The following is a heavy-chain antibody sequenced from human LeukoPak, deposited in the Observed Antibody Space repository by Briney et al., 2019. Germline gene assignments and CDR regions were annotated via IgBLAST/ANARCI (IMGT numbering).Heavy chain of an antibody. CDR2: IKPDGSEK. V-gene: IGHV3-7*01. D-gene: IGHD3-22*01. CDR1: GFTVSSYW. Sequence: GGSLRLSCAASGFTVSSYWMSWVRQAPGKGLEWVANIKPDGSEKYYVDSVKGRFTISRDNAKNSLYLQMNSLRAEDTAVYYCATSRGYYYYSSGYCYVRGGAFDIGGQGTMVTVYS. CDR3: ATSRGYYYYSSGYCYVRGGAFDI. J-gene: IGHJ3*02.